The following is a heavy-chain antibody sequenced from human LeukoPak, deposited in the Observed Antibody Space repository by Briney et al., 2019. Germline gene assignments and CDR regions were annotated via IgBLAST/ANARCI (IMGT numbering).Heavy chain of an antibody. CDR3: AKDSSGSSSSWYRWFDP. D-gene: IGHD6-13*01. CDR1: GFTFSKYW. J-gene: IGHJ5*02. V-gene: IGHV3-74*01. CDR2: INTDGTVT. Sequence: PGGSLRLSCAASGFTFSKYWMLWVRQAPGKGLESVSRINTDGTVTTYADSVKGRFTVSRDNADNTMFLQMNSVRAEDTAVYYCAKDSSGSSSSWYRWFDPWGQGTLVTVSS.